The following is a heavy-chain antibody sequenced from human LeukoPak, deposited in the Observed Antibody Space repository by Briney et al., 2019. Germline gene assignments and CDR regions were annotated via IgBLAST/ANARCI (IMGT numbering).Heavy chain of an antibody. V-gene: IGHV4-39*01. Sequence: PSETLSLTCTVSGGSISSSSYYWGWIRQPPGKGLEWIGSIYYSGSTYYNPSLKSRVTISVDTSKNQFSLKLSSVTAADTAVYYCARWGLVAVADYWGQGTLVTVSS. CDR1: GGSISSSSYY. J-gene: IGHJ4*02. CDR3: ARWGLVAVADY. CDR2: IYYSGST. D-gene: IGHD2-21*01.